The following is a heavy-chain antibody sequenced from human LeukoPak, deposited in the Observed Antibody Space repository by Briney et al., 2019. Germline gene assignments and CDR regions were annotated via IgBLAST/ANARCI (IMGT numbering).Heavy chain of an antibody. CDR1: GFTFSSYW. CDR2: ISGSGGST. Sequence: GGSLRLSCAASGFTFSSYWMSWVRQAPGKGLEWVSAISGSGGSTYYADSVKGRFTISRDNSKNTLYLQMNSLRAEDTAVYYCAKDTSYYGSGSVDYWGQGTLVTVSS. CDR3: AKDTSYYGSGSVDY. J-gene: IGHJ4*02. V-gene: IGHV3-23*01. D-gene: IGHD3-10*01.